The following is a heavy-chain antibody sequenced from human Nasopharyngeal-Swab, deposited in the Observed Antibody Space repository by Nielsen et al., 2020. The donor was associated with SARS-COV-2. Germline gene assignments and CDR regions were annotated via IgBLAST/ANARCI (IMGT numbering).Heavy chain of an antibody. CDR3: ARGGYYDSSGSPPHDY. J-gene: IGHJ4*02. CDR1: GYTFTSYG. V-gene: IGHV1-46*01. D-gene: IGHD3-22*01. CDR2: INPSGGST. Sequence: ASVKVSCKASGYTFTSYGISWVRQAPGQGLEWMGIINPSGGSTSYAQKFQGRVTMTRDTSTSTVYMELSSLRSEDTAVYYCARGGYYDSSGSPPHDYWGQGTLVTVSS.